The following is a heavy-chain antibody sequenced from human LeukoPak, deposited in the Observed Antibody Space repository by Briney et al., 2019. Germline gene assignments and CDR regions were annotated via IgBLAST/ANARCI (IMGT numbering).Heavy chain of an antibody. CDR1: GYTFTGYY. Sequence: ASVKVSCKASGYTFTGYYMHWVRQAPGQGLEWMGWINPNSGGTNYAQKLQGRVTMTTDTSTSTAYMELRSLRSDDTAVYYCARVQEWELLKYYFDYWGQGTLVTVSS. CDR2: INPNSGGT. V-gene: IGHV1-2*02. CDR3: ARVQEWELLKYYFDY. D-gene: IGHD1-26*01. J-gene: IGHJ4*02.